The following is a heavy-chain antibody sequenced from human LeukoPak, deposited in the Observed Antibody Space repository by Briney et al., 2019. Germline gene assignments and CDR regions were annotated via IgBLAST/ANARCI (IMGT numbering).Heavy chain of an antibody. Sequence: ASVKVSCKASGYTFTSYDINWVRQATGQGLEWMGWMSPNSGNTGYAQKFQGRLTMTRDTSISTAYMELSSLRSEATAVYYCARTPPNWGADYWGQGTLVTVSS. CDR2: MSPNSGNT. J-gene: IGHJ4*02. CDR1: GYTFTSYD. V-gene: IGHV1-8*01. CDR3: ARTPPNWGADY. D-gene: IGHD7-27*01.